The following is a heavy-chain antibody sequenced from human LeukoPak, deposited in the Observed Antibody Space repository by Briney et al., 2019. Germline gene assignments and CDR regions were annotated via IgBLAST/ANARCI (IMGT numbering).Heavy chain of an antibody. V-gene: IGHV1-2*02. CDR3: GRNRLGKALDI. D-gene: IGHD7-27*01. CDR2: INPNSGGT. J-gene: IGHJ3*02. Sequence: ASVKVSCKASGYTFTDYYLHWVGQAPGQGLEWMGWINPNSGGTKFEQNFQDRVTMTRDTSISTAYLELSRLRSDDTPVYYCGRNRLGKALDIWGQGTLVTVSS. CDR1: GYTFTDYY.